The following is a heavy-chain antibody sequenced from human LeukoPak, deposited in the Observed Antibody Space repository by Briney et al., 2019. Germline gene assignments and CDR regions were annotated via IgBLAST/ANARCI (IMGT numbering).Heavy chain of an antibody. Sequence: SGTLSLTCAVYGGSFSGYYWSWIRQPPGKGLEWIGEINHSGSTNYNPSLKSRVTISVDTSKNQFSLKLSSVTAADTAVYYCARVGRGSFDYWGQGTLVTVSS. CDR3: ARVGRGSFDY. D-gene: IGHD3-10*01. CDR2: INHSGST. V-gene: IGHV4-34*01. CDR1: GGSFSGYY. J-gene: IGHJ4*02.